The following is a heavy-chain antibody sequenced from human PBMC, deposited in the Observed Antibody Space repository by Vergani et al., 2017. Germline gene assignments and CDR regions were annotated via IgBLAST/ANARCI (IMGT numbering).Heavy chain of an antibody. CDR1: GFTFSTYG. V-gene: IGHV3-33*01. CDR2: IWYDGSNK. Sequence: QVQLVESGGGVVQPGRSLTLSCAASGFTFSTYGLHWVRQAPGKGLEWVAVIWYDGSNKYYGDSVKGRFTISRDNSMDTLYLQMNGLRAEDTAVYYCARGAGYCSSTSCPPTLRNYYYYMDVWGKGTTVTVSS. D-gene: IGHD2-2*01. CDR3: ARGAGYCSSTSCPPTLRNYYYYMDV. J-gene: IGHJ6*03.